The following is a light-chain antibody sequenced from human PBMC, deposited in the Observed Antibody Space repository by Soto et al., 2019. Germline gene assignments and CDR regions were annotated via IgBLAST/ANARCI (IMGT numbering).Light chain of an antibody. J-gene: IGKJ2*01. CDR2: GAS. Sequence: TQSPALLSVSPGETATLSCKASQPIAIKLAWYQQSPGQTPRLFIYGASTRASGVPDRFSGSGSGTDFTLTITSPQPEDFATYYCQQYYDWPPNTFGQGTKVDIK. V-gene: IGKV3D-15*01. CDR1: QPIAIK. CDR3: QQYYDWPPNT.